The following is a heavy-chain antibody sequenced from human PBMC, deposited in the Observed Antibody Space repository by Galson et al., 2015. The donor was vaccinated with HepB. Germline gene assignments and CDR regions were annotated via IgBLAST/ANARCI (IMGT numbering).Heavy chain of an antibody. CDR3: ARELVVPAARGGGYYYYGMDV. J-gene: IGHJ6*02. Sequence: TLSLTCTVSGGSISSGGYYWSWIRQHPGKGLEWIGYIYYSGSTYYNPSLKSRVTISVDTSKNQFSLKLSSVTAADTAVYYCARELVVPAARGGGYYYYGMDVWGQGTTVTVSS. D-gene: IGHD2-2*01. V-gene: IGHV4-31*03. CDR1: GGSISSGGYY. CDR2: IYYSGST.